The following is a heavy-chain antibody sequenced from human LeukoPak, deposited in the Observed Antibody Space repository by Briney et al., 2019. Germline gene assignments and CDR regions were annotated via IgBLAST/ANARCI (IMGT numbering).Heavy chain of an antibody. CDR3: ARVSTIFGSPYYFDY. Sequence: PSETLSLTCTVSGGSISSYYWSWIRQPPGKGLEWVGYIYYSGSTNYNPSLKSRVTISVDTSKNQFSLKLSSVTAADTAVYYCARVSTIFGSPYYFDYWGQGTLVTVSS. D-gene: IGHD3-3*01. CDR1: GGSISSYY. J-gene: IGHJ4*02. CDR2: IYYSGST. V-gene: IGHV4-59*08.